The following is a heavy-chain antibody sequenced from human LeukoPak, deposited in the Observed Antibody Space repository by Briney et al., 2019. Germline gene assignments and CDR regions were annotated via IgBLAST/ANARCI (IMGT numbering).Heavy chain of an antibody. J-gene: IGHJ4*02. CDR1: GYTFTCCG. CDR3: ARGVGPARRPYYIDY. CDR2: ISAYNGST. V-gene: IGHV1-18*01. Sequence: ASMTVSCKASGYTFTCCGISWVRYGPGQGLELMGLISAYNGSTNYAQTLSGRVTMTTGTTTSTAYMELRSLRSDETAVYYCARGVGPARRPYYIDYWGQGTLVTVSS. D-gene: IGHD2-2*01.